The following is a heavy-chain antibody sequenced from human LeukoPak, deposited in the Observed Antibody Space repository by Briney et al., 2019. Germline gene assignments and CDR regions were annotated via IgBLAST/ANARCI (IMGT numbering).Heavy chain of an antibody. CDR2: ITSSSTYI. D-gene: IGHD1-26*01. J-gene: IGHJ6*03. CDR3: ARDPYSGGYGPYYYYYMDV. V-gene: IGHV3-21*01. CDR1: GFTVSSNY. Sequence: PGGSLRLSCAASGFTVSSNYMSWVRQAPGKGLEWVSSITSSSTYIYYADSVKGRFTISRDNAENSLYLQMNSLRDEDTAVYYCARDPYSGGYGPYYYYYMDVWGKGTTVTISS.